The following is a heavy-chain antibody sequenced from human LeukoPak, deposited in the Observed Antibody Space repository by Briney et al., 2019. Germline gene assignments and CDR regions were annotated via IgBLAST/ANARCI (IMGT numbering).Heavy chain of an antibody. CDR2: MNPNSGNT. CDR3: ARGSSYYYDSSRLFDY. CDR1: GYTFTSYD. V-gene: IGHV1-8*03. J-gene: IGHJ4*02. D-gene: IGHD3-22*01. Sequence: ASVKVSCKASGYTFTSYDINWVRQATGQGLEWMGWMNPNSGNTGYAQKFQGRVTITRNTSISTAYMELSSLRSEDTPVYYCARGSSYYYDSSRLFDYWGQGTLVTVSS.